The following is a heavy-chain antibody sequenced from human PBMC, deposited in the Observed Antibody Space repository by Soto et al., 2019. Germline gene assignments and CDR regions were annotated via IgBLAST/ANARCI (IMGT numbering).Heavy chain of an antibody. CDR2: IYYSGST. J-gene: IGHJ3*02. CDR3: AREVADIVVVVAATGNDAFDI. Sequence: PSETLSLTCTVSGGSISSGGYYWSWIRQHPGKGLEWIGYIYYSGSTYYNPSLKSRVTISVDTSKNQFSLKLSSVTAADTAVYYCAREVADIVVVVAATGNDAFDIWGQGTMVTVSS. D-gene: IGHD2-15*01. CDR1: GGSISSGGYY. V-gene: IGHV4-31*03.